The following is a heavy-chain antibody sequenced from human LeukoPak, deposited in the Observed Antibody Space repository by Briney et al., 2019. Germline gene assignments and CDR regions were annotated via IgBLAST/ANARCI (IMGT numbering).Heavy chain of an antibody. V-gene: IGHV3-21*01. CDR3: ARASPDLYGSGSYPLYYYGMDV. CDR2: ISSSSSYI. Sequence: PGGSLRLSCAASGFTFSSYSMNRVRQAPGKGLEWVSSISSSSSYIYYADSVKGRFTISRDNAKNSLYLQINSLRAEDTAVYYCARASPDLYGSGSYPLYYYGMDVWGQGTTVTVSS. D-gene: IGHD3-10*01. CDR1: GFTFSSYS. J-gene: IGHJ6*02.